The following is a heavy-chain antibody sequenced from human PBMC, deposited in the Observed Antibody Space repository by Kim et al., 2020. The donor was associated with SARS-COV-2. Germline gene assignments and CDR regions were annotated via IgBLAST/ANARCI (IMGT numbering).Heavy chain of an antibody. J-gene: IGHJ5*02. Sequence: ASVKVSCQASGYTFSNYGITWVRQAPGQAFEWMGWISPYNGNTKYAQKVQDRVTMTTETSTSRAYMELRGLKSDDTAVYYCARFRYLGGDGSKLVIDPWGQGTLVTVSS. CDR3: ARFRYLGGDGSKLVIDP. D-gene: IGHD2-8*02. V-gene: IGHV1-18*01. CDR2: ISPYNGNT. CDR1: GYTFSNYG.